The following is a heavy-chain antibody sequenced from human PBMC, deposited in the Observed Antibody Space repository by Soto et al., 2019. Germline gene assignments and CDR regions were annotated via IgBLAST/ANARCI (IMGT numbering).Heavy chain of an antibody. V-gene: IGHV1-3*01. CDR3: ASAVVVAATRYWFDP. CDR1: GYTFTSYA. J-gene: IGHJ5*02. Sequence: ASVTVSCTDSGYTFTSYAMHWVRQAPGQRLEWMGWINAGNGNTKYPQKFQGRVTITRDTSASTAYMELSSLRSEDTAVYYCASAVVVAATRYWFDPWGQGTLVTVSS. CDR2: INAGNGNT. D-gene: IGHD2-15*01.